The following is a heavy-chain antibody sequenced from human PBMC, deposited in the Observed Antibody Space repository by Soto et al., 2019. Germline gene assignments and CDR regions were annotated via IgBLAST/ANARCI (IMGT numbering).Heavy chain of an antibody. V-gene: IGHV3-74*01. CDR1: GFTFSNYW. Sequence: EVQLVESGGGLVQPGGSLRVSCTASGFTFSNYWMHWVRQVPGKGLVWVSRINSDGSNTIYADSVKGRFTISRDNAKNTLYLQMNSLRAEDTAVYYCARAVTRVYGMDVWGQGTTVTVSS. CDR2: INSDGSNT. J-gene: IGHJ6*02. CDR3: ARAVTRVYGMDV. D-gene: IGHD4-17*01.